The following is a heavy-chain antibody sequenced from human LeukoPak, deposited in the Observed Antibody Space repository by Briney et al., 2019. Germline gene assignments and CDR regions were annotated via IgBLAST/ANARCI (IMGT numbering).Heavy chain of an antibody. CDR3: AVDMVATIDY. J-gene: IGHJ4*02. Sequence: GGSLRLSCAASGFTFSSYAMSWVRQAPGKGLEWVSAISDGGGNTYYADSVKGRFTISRDSSKNTLYLQMNSLRAEDTAVYYCAVDMVATIDYWGQGTLVTVSS. CDR2: ISDGGGNT. D-gene: IGHD5-12*01. CDR1: GFTFSSYA. V-gene: IGHV3-23*01.